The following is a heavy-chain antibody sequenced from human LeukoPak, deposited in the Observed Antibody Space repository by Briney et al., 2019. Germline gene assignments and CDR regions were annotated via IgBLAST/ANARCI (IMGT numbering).Heavy chain of an antibody. Sequence: GGSLRLSCAASGFTFSSYAMSWVRQAPGKGLKWVSTINDNGAGTYYADSVKGRSTISRDNSKNTLYLQMNSLRAEDTAVYYCAKGGWLQFRAFDIWGQGTMVTVSS. V-gene: IGHV3-23*01. CDR3: AKGGWLQFRAFDI. CDR2: INDNGAGT. D-gene: IGHD5-24*01. CDR1: GFTFSSYA. J-gene: IGHJ3*02.